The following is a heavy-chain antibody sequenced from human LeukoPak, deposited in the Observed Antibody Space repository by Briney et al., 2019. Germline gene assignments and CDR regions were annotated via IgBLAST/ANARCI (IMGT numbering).Heavy chain of an antibody. CDR2: MNPNSGNT. Sequence: ASVKVSCKASGYIFTAYDINWVRQATGQGLEWMGWMNPNSGNTGYAQKFQGRVTMTRDTSISTAYMELSRLRSDDTAVYYCARSKAIAAAGFYWGQGTLVTVSS. V-gene: IGHV1-8*01. D-gene: IGHD6-13*01. J-gene: IGHJ4*02. CDR3: ARSKAIAAAGFY. CDR1: GYIFTAYD.